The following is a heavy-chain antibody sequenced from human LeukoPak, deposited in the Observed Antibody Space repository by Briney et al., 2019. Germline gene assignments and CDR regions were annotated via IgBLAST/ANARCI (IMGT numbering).Heavy chain of an antibody. D-gene: IGHD5-24*01. V-gene: IGHV1-18*01. CDR1: GYTFTSYG. CDR3: ARDRGDGYNYFGFDY. CDR2: IGAYNGNT. J-gene: IGHJ4*02. Sequence: ASVKVSCKASGYTFTSYGISWVRQAPGQGLEWMGWIGAYNGNTNYAQKLQGRVTMTTDTSTSTAYMELRSLRSDDTAVYYCARDRGDGYNYFGFDYWGQGTLVTVSS.